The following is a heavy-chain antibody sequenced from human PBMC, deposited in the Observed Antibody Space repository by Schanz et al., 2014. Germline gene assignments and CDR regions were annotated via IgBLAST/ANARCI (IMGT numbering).Heavy chain of an antibody. CDR1: GFTFSSYA. CDR2: IGVDGTTT. J-gene: IGHJ4*02. Sequence: EVQLVESGGGLVQPGKSLRLSCAASGFTFSSYAMSWVRQAPGKGLEWVSVIGVDGTTTYYADSVKGRFTISRDNSKNTLYLQMNSLRPEDTAVYYCAKYRCYDRVSGSYREHEYWGQGTLVTVSS. CDR3: AKYRCYDRVSGSYREHEY. D-gene: IGHD3-10*01. V-gene: IGHV3-23*04.